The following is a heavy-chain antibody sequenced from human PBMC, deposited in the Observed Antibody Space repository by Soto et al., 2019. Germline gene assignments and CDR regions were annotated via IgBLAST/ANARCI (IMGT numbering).Heavy chain of an antibody. Sequence: GGSLRLSCAASGFPFTSNWMSWVRQAPGKGLEWVANINQDGSERNYVDSVKGRFIISRDNVQRSLYLHMNSLRVEDMAVYYCATWARWGQGSLVTVSS. J-gene: IGHJ4*02. V-gene: IGHV3-7*05. CDR3: ATWAR. CDR1: GFPFTSNW. CDR2: INQDGSER.